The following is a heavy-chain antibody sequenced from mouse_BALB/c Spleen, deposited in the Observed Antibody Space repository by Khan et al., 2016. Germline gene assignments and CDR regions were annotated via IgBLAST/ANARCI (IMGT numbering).Heavy chain of an antibody. J-gene: IGHJ2*01. Sequence: EVQLQESGGGLVQPGGSLKLSCAASGCDFSRYWMNWVRQAPGKGLEWIGEINPDSSTINYTPSLKDKFIISRDNAKNTLYLQMSNVRSEDTALYYCARLYYYGCSDYWGQGTTLTVSS. CDR1: GCDFSRYW. CDR2: INPDSSTI. CDR3: ARLYYYGCSDY. D-gene: IGHD1-1*01. V-gene: IGHV4-1*02.